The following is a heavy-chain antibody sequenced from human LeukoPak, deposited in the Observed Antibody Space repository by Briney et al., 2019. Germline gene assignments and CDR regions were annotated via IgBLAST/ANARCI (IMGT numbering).Heavy chain of an antibody. CDR1: GFTFSSYA. Sequence: GGSLRLSCAASGFTFSSYAMSWVRQAPGKGLEWVSGISGNGISTYYADSVKGRFTISRDNSNNTLFLQMNSLRAEDTAVYYCATQLDRVTTIVGRIRHWGQGTLVTVSS. D-gene: IGHD3-22*01. CDR2: ISGNGIST. V-gene: IGHV3-23*01. J-gene: IGHJ4*02. CDR3: ATQLDRVTTIVGRIRH.